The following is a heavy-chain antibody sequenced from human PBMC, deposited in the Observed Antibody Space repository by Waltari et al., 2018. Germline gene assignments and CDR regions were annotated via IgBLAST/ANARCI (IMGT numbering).Heavy chain of an antibody. J-gene: IGHJ5*02. CDR1: GGSISSSSYY. D-gene: IGHD2-8*02. CDR3: ARDWPRGGLVVYAPYNWFDP. Sequence: QLQLQESGPGLVKPSETLSLTCTVSGGSISSSSYYWGWIRQPPGKGLEWIGSIYYSGSTYYNPSLKSRVTISVDTSKNQFSLKLSSVTAADTAVYYCARDWPRGGLVVYAPYNWFDPWGQGTLVTVSS. CDR2: IYYSGST. V-gene: IGHV4-39*07.